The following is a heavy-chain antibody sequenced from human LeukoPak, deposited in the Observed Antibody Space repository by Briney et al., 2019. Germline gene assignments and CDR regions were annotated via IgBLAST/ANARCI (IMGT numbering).Heavy chain of an antibody. CDR2: IYPGDSDT. CDR3: ARPSRPGRYHYMDV. CDR1: GYSFISYW. V-gene: IGHV5-51*01. D-gene: IGHD7-27*01. Sequence: GESLKISCRGSGYSFISYWIGWVRQMPGKGLEWMGIIYPGDSDTRYSPSFQGQVTISADKSSSTAYLQWSSLKASDTAIYYCARPSRPGRYHYMDVWGKGTTVTVSS. J-gene: IGHJ6*03.